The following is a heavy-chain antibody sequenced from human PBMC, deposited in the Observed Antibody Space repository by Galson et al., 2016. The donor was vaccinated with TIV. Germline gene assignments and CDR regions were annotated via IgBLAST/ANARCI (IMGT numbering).Heavy chain of an antibody. CDR3: ARLRGRSSGYD. Sequence: SVKVSCKASGYTLTIYGFSWVRQAPGQGLEWMGWISAFHGQTDYAQKFQGRVTMTTDTSTGTSYMELTSLRSDDTAVYYCARLRGRSSGYDWGQGTLVTVSS. J-gene: IGHJ4*02. CDR1: GYTLTIYG. CDR2: ISAFHGQT. D-gene: IGHD3-22*01. V-gene: IGHV1-18*01.